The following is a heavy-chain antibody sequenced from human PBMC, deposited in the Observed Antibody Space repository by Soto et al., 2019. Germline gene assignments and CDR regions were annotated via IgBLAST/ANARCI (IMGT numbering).Heavy chain of an antibody. CDR3: ARDMDFGGIDY. D-gene: IGHD2-2*03. J-gene: IGHJ4*02. CDR1: GGSISSYY. CDR2: IYYSGST. V-gene: IGHV4-59*01. Sequence: PSETLSLTCTVSGGSISSYYWSWIRQPPGKGLEWIGYIYYSGSTNYNPSLKSRVTISVDTSKNQFSLKLSSVTAADTAVYYCARDMDFGGIDYRGQGNLVTISS.